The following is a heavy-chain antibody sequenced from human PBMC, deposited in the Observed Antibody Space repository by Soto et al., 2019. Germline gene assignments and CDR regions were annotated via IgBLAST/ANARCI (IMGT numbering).Heavy chain of an antibody. Sequence: ASVKVSCKASGYTFTSYAMHWVRQAPGQRLEWMGWINAGNGNTKYSQKFQGRVTITRDTSASTAYMELSSLRSEDTAVYYCARELIVATAIRHKYYYYGMDVWGQGTTVTVSS. D-gene: IGHD2-21*02. CDR1: GYTFTSYA. J-gene: IGHJ6*02. V-gene: IGHV1-3*01. CDR3: ARELIVATAIRHKYYYYGMDV. CDR2: INAGNGNT.